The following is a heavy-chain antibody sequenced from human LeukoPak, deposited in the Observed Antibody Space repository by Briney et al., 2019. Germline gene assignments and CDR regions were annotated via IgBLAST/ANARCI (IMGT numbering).Heavy chain of an antibody. J-gene: IGHJ6*03. CDR2: IYYSGST. V-gene: IGHV4-34*01. CDR1: GGSFSGYY. D-gene: IGHD6-19*01. Sequence: SGTLSLTCAVYGGSFSGYYWSWIRQPPGKGLEWIGSIYYSGSTYYNPSLKSRVTISVDTSKNQFSLKLSSVTAADTAVYYCARDQVAVAGIYYYYYMDVWGKGTTVTVSS. CDR3: ARDQVAVAGIYYYYYMDV.